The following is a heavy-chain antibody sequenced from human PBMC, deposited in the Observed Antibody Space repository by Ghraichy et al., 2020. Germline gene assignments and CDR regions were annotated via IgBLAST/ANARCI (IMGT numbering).Heavy chain of an antibody. D-gene: IGHD2-21*01. V-gene: IGHV1-58*01. Sequence: KVSCKASGFIFTSSAVQWVRQARGQRLEWIGWIVVGSGNTNYAQKFQERVTITRDMSTSTVYMELSSLRSDDTAVYYCAADQRSYCGGDCYSIWGQGTLVTVSS. CDR1: GFIFTSSA. CDR2: IVVGSGNT. CDR3: AADQRSYCGGDCYSI. J-gene: IGHJ1*01.